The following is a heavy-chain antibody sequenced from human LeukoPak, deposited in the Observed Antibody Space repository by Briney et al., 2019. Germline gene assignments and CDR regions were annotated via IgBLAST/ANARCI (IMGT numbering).Heavy chain of an antibody. V-gene: IGHV3-30*04. CDR2: ISYDGSNK. CDR3: ARWAPYSSSWYFDY. CDR1: GFTXSSYA. D-gene: IGHD6-13*01. J-gene: IGHJ4*02. Sequence: AASGFTXSSYAMXWVRQAPGKGLEWVXVISYDGSNKYYADSVKGRFTISRDNSKNTLYLQMNSLRAEDTAVYYCARWAPYSSSWYFDYWGQGTLVTVSS.